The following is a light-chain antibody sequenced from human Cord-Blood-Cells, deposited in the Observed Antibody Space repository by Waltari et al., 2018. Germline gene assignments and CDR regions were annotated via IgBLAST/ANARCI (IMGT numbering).Light chain of an antibody. V-gene: IGKV3-11*01. CDR2: DAS. J-gene: IGKJ1*01. CDR3: QQRSNWPPWT. Sequence: EIVLTQSPATLPFSPGEGAPLSCRASQSVSSYLAWYQQKPGQAPRLLISDASNRATGIPARFSGSGSGTDFTLTISSLEPEDFAVYYCQQRSNWPPWTFGQGTKVEIK. CDR1: QSVSSY.